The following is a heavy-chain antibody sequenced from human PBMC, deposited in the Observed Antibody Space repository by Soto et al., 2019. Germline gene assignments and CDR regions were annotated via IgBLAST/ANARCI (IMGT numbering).Heavy chain of an antibody. J-gene: IGHJ4*02. CDR3: ARLYYYESSGYYLGD. CDR2: SSHSGSS. D-gene: IGHD3-22*01. CDR1: GSSITSSTW. V-gene: IGHV4-4*02. Sequence: QVQLRESGPRLVKPSGTLSLTCDVSGSSITSSTWWTWVRQPPGKGLEWIGESSHSGSSNYNPSLKSRVTISVDKSMNQFFLELTAVTAAATAVYDCARLYYYESSGYYLGDWGQGTLVTVSS.